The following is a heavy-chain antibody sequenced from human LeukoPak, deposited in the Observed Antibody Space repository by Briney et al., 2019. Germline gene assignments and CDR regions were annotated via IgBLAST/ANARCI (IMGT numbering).Heavy chain of an antibody. CDR3: ARVPLWLIPPNWFDP. CDR1: GYTFTGYY. CDR2: INPNSGGT. V-gene: IGHV1-2*02. D-gene: IGHD3-10*01. Sequence: ASVKVSCKASGYTFTGYYMHWVRQAPGQGLEWMGWINPNSGGTNYAQKFQGRVTMTRDTSISTAYMELSRLRSDDTAVYYCARVPLWLIPPNWFDPWGQGTLVTVSS. J-gene: IGHJ5*02.